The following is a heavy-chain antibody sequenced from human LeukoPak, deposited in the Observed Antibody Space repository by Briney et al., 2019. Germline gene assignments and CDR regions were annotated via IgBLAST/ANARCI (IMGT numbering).Heavy chain of an antibody. CDR3: ARSNQADDY. CDR1: GFTFSSYW. V-gene: IGHV3-74*01. Sequence: GGSLRLSCAASGFTFSSYWMHWVRQVPGKGLVWVARINPGGSSITYADSVKGRFTISRDNAKNTLYLQMDSLRAEDTGVYYCARSNQADDYWGQGTLVTVS. CDR2: INPGGSSI. D-gene: IGHD1-14*01. J-gene: IGHJ4*02.